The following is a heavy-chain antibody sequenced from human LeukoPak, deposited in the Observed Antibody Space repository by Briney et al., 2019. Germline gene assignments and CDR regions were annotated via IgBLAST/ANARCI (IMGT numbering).Heavy chain of an antibody. J-gene: IGHJ3*02. CDR3: ARVTFLTGDHDAFDI. V-gene: IGHV3-7*01. Sequence: HPGGSLRLSCAASGFTFSSYWMSWVRQAPGKGLEWVANIKKDGSEKYYVDSVKGRFTISRDNAKNSLYLQMNSLRAEDTAVYYCARVTFLTGDHDAFDIWGQGTMVTVSS. D-gene: IGHD3-9*01. CDR1: GFTFSSYW. CDR2: IKKDGSEK.